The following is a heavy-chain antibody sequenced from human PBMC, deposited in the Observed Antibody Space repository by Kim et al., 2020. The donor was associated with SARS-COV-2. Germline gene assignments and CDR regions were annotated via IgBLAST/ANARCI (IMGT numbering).Heavy chain of an antibody. J-gene: IGHJ4*02. CDR3: ETGGRAAGYGDYFDD. CDR1: GYTFTNYA. CDR2: IKTNTGKP. V-gene: IGHV7-4-1*02. Sequence: ASVKVSCKASGYTFTNYAMIWMRQAPGQGLEWMVWIKTNTGKPTYAQGFTGRFVFSMDTSITTAYLQISNLKAEDTAVYYCETGGRAAGYGDYFDDWGQGTLVTVSS. D-gene: IGHD6-13*01.